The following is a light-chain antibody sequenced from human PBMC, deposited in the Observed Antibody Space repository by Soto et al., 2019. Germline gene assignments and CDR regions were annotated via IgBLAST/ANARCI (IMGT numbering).Light chain of an antibody. CDR2: DAS. CDR1: QSVSSY. V-gene: IGKV3-11*01. J-gene: IGKJ5*01. Sequence: EIVLTQSPATRSLSPGERATLSCRASQSVSSYLAWYQQKPGQAPRLLLYDASNRATGIPARFSGSGSGTDFTLTISSLETEDSAVYYCQQRHMWPITFGQGTRLRL. CDR3: QQRHMWPIT.